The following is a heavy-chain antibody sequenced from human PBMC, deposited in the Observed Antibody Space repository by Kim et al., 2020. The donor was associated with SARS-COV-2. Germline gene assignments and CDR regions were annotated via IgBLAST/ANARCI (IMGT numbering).Heavy chain of an antibody. D-gene: IGHD3-22*01. CDR2: ISAYNGNT. V-gene: IGHV1-18*01. CDR1: GYTFTSYG. J-gene: IGHJ4*02. CDR3: ARDEFSVGVRYDSSGYPLY. Sequence: ASVKVSCKASGYTFTSYGISWVRQAPGQGLEWMGWISAYNGNTNYAQKLQGRVTMTTDTSTSTAYMELRSLRSDDTAVYYCARDEFSVGVRYDSSGYPLYWGQGTLVTVSS.